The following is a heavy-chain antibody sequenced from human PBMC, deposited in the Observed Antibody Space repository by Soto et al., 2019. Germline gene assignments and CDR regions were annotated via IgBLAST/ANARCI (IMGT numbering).Heavy chain of an antibody. CDR3: ARGALGSYYNDY. V-gene: IGHV3-74*01. CDR1: GFTFSSYW. Sequence: EVQLVESGGGLVQSGVSLRLSCAASGFTFSSYWIHWVRQAPGKGLVWVSRIKGDEISTNYADSVKGRFTISRDNAKDTVFLQMSDLRAEDTAVYYCARGALGSYYNDYWGQGILVTVSS. CDR2: IKGDEIST. J-gene: IGHJ4*02. D-gene: IGHD3-10*01.